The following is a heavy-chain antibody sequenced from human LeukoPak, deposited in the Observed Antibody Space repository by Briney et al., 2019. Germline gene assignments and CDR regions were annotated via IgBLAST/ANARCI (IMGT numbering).Heavy chain of an antibody. CDR1: GFTFSSYS. V-gene: IGHV3-23*01. J-gene: IGHJ4*02. CDR2: ISPGGGPT. D-gene: IGHD5-12*01. CDR3: AKDGAWLRFDD. Sequence: QPGGSLRLSCAASGFTFSSYSMNWVRQAPGKGLEWVSGISPGGGPTYYADSVKGRFTISRDDSKNTLYLQMNNLRAEDTAVYYCAKDGAWLRFDDWGQGILVTVSS.